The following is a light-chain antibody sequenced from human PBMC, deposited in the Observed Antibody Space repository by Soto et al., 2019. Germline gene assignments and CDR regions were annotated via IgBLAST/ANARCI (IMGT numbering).Light chain of an antibody. V-gene: IGKV3-11*01. CDR3: HQRDSWPGT. J-gene: IGKJ1*01. Sequence: EIVLTQSPVTLSLYPGERATLSCRASQSIGTYLAWYQHKYGQAPRLLIYDASNRAPDTPARFSGSGSGTDFTLTISSLEPEDFAIYYCHQRDSWPGTFGQGTKVEIK. CDR2: DAS. CDR1: QSIGTY.